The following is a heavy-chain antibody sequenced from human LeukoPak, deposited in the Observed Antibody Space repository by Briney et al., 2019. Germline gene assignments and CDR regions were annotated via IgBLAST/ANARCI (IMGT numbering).Heavy chain of an antibody. J-gene: IGHJ4*02. V-gene: IGHV3-23*01. CDR2: ISGRDDST. CDR1: GFLFRRYA. Sequence: AGGSLRLSCAASGFLFRRYAVYWVRQAPGKGLEWVSAISGRDDSTYYADSVKGRFTISRDTSKNTLFLQMNSMRAEDTAVYYCAKWGDYDILAGYYDPDYWGQGTLVTVSS. CDR3: AKWGDYDILAGYYDPDY. D-gene: IGHD3-9*01.